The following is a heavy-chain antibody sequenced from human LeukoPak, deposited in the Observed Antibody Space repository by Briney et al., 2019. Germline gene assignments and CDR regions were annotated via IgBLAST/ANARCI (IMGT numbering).Heavy chain of an antibody. D-gene: IGHD2-2*01. Sequence: SETLSLTCTVSGGSISSSNYYWGWIRQPPGKGLEWLGNIYYSASTYYNPSLKSPVTISVDMSKNKFSLKLSSVTAADTAVYYCARLSSSWPNQFDYWGQGTPVTVSS. CDR2: IYYSAST. CDR3: ARLSSSWPNQFDY. J-gene: IGHJ4*02. V-gene: IGHV4-39*01. CDR1: GGSISSSNYY.